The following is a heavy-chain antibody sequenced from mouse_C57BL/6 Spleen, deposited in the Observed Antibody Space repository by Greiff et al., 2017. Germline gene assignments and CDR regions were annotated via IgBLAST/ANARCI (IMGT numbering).Heavy chain of an antibody. J-gene: IGHJ3*01. CDR1: GFTFTDYY. Sequence: EVQVVESGGGLVQPGGSLSLSCAASGFTFTDYYMSWVRQPPGKALEWLGFIRNKANGYTTEYSASVKGRFTISRDNSQSILYLQMNALRAEDSATYYCARDGSRFAYWGQGTLVTVSA. CDR2: IRNKANGYTT. CDR3: ARDGSRFAY. V-gene: IGHV7-3*01.